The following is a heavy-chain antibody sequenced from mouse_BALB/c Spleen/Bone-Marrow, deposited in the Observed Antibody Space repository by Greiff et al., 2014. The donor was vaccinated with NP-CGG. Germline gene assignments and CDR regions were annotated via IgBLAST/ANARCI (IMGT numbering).Heavy chain of an antibody. Sequence: EVQLQQSGAELVRSGASVKLSCTASGFNIKDYYMHWAKQRPEQGLEWIGWIDPENGDTEYAPKFQGKATMTADTSSNTAYLRLSSLTSEDTAVYYCNARGDYDFDYFDYWGQGTTLTVSS. J-gene: IGHJ2*01. CDR1: GFNIKDYY. CDR2: IDPENGDT. D-gene: IGHD2-4*01. CDR3: NARGDYDFDYFDY. V-gene: IGHV14-4*02.